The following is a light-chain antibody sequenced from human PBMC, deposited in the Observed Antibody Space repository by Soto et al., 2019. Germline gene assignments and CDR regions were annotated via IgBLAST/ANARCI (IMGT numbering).Light chain of an antibody. CDR2: DAS. J-gene: IGKJ5*01. Sequence: EIVLTQSPGTLSLSPGARATLSCRASHSVSSNYLAWYQQKPGQAPRLLIYDASSRATGIPDRFSGSGSGTDFTLTISSLEPEDSAVYYCQQRHMWPITFGQGTRLEIK. V-gene: IGKV3D-20*02. CDR3: QQRHMWPIT. CDR1: HSVSSNY.